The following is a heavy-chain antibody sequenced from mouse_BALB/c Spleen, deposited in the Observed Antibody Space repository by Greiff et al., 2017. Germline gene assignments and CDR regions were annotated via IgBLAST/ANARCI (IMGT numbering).Heavy chain of an antibody. CDR2: ISSGGSYT. Sequence: EVKLVESGGGLVKPGGSLKLSCAASGFTFSSYAMSWVRQSPEKRLEWVAEISSGGSYTYYPDTVTGRFTISRDNAKNTLYLEMSSLRSEDTAMYYCARVDFAYCGQGTLVTVSA. CDR1: GFTFSSYA. CDR3: ARVDFAY. V-gene: IGHV5-9-4*01. J-gene: IGHJ3*01.